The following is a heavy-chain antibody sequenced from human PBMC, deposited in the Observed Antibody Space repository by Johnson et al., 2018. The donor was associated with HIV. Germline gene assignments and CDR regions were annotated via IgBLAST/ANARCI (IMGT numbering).Heavy chain of an antibody. Sequence: VQLVESGGGLVQPGGSLRLSCAASGFTVNSNYMSWVRQAPGKGLEWVSVIYSGGSTYYADSVKGRFTISKDNSKNTLYLQMNSLRAEDTAVYYCARDDIRGGQSVEILGQGKMVNGSS. V-gene: IGHV3-66*01. D-gene: IGHD3-10*01. CDR3: ARDDIRGGQSVEI. J-gene: IGHJ3*02. CDR2: IYSGGST. CDR1: GFTVNSNY.